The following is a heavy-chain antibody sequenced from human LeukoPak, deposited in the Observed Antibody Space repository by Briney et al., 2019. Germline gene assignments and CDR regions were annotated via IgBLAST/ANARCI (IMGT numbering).Heavy chain of an antibody. CDR2: IYHMGST. CDR1: GGSISSGGYS. CDR3: ARGCSSWYGSWFDY. D-gene: IGHD6-13*01. J-gene: IGHJ4*02. Sequence: SETLSLTCAVSGGSISSGGYSWSWIRQPPGKGLEWIGYIYHMGSTYYNAYRKSEDTISVDRSKNEFSLKVSSVTGADTAVYYCARGCSSWYGSWFDYWGQGTLVTVSS. V-gene: IGHV4-30-2*01.